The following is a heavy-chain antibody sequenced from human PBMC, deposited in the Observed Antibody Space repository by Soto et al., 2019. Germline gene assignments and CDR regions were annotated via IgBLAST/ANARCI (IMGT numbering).Heavy chain of an antibody. D-gene: IGHD3-10*01. J-gene: IGHJ5*02. Sequence: QITLKESGPTLVKPTQTLTLTCTFSGFSLSTSGVGVGWIRQPPGKALEWLALIYWDDDKRYSPSLKSRLTITKDTSXXQXVXXMTNMDPVDTATYYCAHRGWFGELLYTPPYNWFDPWGQGTLVTVSS. CDR1: GFSLSTSGVG. V-gene: IGHV2-5*02. CDR2: IYWDDDK. CDR3: AHRGWFGELLYTPPYNWFDP.